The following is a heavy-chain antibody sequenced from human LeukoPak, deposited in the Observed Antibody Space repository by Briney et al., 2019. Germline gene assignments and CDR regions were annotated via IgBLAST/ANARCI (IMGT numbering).Heavy chain of an antibody. CDR1: GFSFSDYY. V-gene: IGHV3-11*01. CDR2: MSNSGSTI. CDR3: SVLWFGGIFFDY. Sequence: GGSLRLSCAASGFSFSDYYMSWIRQAPGKGLEWVSYMSNSGSTIYYADSVKGRFTISRDNTKNSLYLQMNSLRAEDTAVYCASVLWFGGIFFDYWGRGTLVTVSS. J-gene: IGHJ4*02. D-gene: IGHD3-10*01.